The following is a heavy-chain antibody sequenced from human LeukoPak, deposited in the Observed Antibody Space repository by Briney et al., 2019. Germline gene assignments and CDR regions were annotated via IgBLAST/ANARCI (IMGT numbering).Heavy chain of an antibody. J-gene: IGHJ4*02. Sequence: GGSLRPSCAASGFTFSSYAMNWVHQAPGKGLEWVSLISWDGGSIHYADSVKGRFTISRDNSKKSLYLQMNSLRTEDTALYYCAKSLVSSGYRLDYWGQGTLVTVSS. D-gene: IGHD3-22*01. CDR1: GFTFSSYA. V-gene: IGHV3-43*01. CDR3: AKSLVSSGYRLDY. CDR2: ISWDGGSI.